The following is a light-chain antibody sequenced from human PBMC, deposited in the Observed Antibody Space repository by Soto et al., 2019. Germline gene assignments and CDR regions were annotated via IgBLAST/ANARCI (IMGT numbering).Light chain of an antibody. CDR2: GAS. CDR1: QSVAINY. Sequence: PGERTTLSCRASQSVAINYIAWYQQKPGQAPRLLIYGASSRAPGIPDRFSGSGSGTDFTLTISRLEPEDFAVYYCQQYGTSPWAFGQGTKVEIK. CDR3: QQYGTSPWA. V-gene: IGKV3-20*01. J-gene: IGKJ1*01.